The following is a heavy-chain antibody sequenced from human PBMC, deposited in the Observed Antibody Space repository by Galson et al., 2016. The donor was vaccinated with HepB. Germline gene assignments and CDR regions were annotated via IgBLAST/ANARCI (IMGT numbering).Heavy chain of an antibody. CDR2: ISGGGGSS. CDR1: GFTFSSYP. Sequence: SLRLSCAPSGFTFSSYPMSWVRQAPGKGLEWVSTISGGGGSSYYADSVKDRFTISRDNSKNTLYLQMYSLRAEDTAVYYCARMTEVINKYFHHWGQGTLVTVSS. J-gene: IGHJ1*01. CDR3: ARMTEVINKYFHH. V-gene: IGHV3-23*01. D-gene: IGHD2-21*01.